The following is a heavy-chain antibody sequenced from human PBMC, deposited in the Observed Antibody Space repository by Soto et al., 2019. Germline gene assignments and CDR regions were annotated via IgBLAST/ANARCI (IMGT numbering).Heavy chain of an antibody. J-gene: IGHJ4*02. CDR1: GGSISISSYY. CDR2: IYYSGSA. V-gene: IGHV4-39*01. D-gene: IGHD3-16*01. CDR3: ARLRTNPHELGYFDY. Sequence: PSDTLSLTCTVSGGSISISSYYWGWIRQPPGKGLEWIGSIYYSGSAYYNPSLKSRVTISVDTSKNQFSLKLSSVTAADTAVYYCARLRTNPHELGYFDYWGQGTLVTVSS.